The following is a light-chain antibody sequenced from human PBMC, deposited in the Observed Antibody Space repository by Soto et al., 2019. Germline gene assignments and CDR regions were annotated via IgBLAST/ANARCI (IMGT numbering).Light chain of an antibody. CDR3: QQYNSYPWT. V-gene: IGKV1-5*01. J-gene: IGKJ1*01. CDR2: DAS. CDR1: QSLRSR. Sequence: DIQMTQSPSTLSASVGDRVTITCRASQSLRSRLAWYQQKPGKAPKLLIYDASSLKSGVPSRFSGSGSGTGFTLTISSLQPDDFATYYCQQYNSYPWTFGQGTKVEIK.